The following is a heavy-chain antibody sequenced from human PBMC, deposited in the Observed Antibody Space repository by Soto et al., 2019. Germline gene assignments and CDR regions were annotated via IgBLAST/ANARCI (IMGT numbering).Heavy chain of an antibody. V-gene: IGHV4-31*03. D-gene: IGHD3-10*01. J-gene: IGHJ4*02. CDR1: GGSISSGGYY. CDR2: IYYSGST. Sequence: QVQLQESGPGLVKPSQTLSLTCTVSGGSISSGGYYWSWIRQHPGKGLEWIGYIYYSGSTYYNPSLKSRVTITVDTSKNQFSLKLCSATAADTAVYYCASIVSSAHGEFSDWGQGTLVTVSS. CDR3: ASIVSSAHGEFSD.